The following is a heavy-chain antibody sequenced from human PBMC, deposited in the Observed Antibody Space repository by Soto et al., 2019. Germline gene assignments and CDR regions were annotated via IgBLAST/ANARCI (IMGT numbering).Heavy chain of an antibody. CDR2: IYYSGST. CDR3: ARDLDTPYDY. CDR1: GGAISSFY. Sequence: SGTLSLTWTVSGGAISSFYWRLIRQPQGKGLVWIGYIYYSGSTNYNPSLKSRVTISVDTSKNQFSLKLSSVTAADTAVYYCARDLDTPYDYWGQGTLVTVSS. V-gene: IGHV4-59*01. J-gene: IGHJ4*02. D-gene: IGHD5-18*01.